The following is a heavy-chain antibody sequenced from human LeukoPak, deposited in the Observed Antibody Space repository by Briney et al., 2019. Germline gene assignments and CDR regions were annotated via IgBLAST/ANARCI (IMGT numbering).Heavy chain of an antibody. CDR2: IVVGSGNT. V-gene: IGHV1-58*01. D-gene: IGHD2-2*01. CDR1: GFTFTSSA. CDR3: AAERTSRPYYYYGMDA. J-gene: IGHJ6*02. Sequence: SVKVSCKASGFTFTSSAVQWVRRARGQRLEWIGWIVVGSGNTNYAQKFQERVTITRDMSTSTAYMELSSLRSEDTAVYYCAAERTSRPYYYYGMDAWGQGTTVTVSS.